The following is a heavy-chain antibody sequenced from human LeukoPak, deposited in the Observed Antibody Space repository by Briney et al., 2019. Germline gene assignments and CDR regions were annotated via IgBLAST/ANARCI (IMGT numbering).Heavy chain of an antibody. CDR2: IIPLFGIA. D-gene: IGHD1-26*01. CDR1: GGTFTSYA. CDR3: ASEFRKWEAPYYYHYMHL. Sequence: SVKVSCKASGGTFTSYAISWVRQAPGQGLEWMGGIIPLFGIANYAQKFQGRVTITSDESTSTAYMELSSLRSEDTAVYYCASEFRKWEAPYYYHYMHLWAKGTRV. V-gene: IGHV1-69*13. J-gene: IGHJ6*03.